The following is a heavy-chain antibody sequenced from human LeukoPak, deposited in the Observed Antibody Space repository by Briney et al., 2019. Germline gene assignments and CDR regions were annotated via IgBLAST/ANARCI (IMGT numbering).Heavy chain of an antibody. V-gene: IGHV3-21*03. J-gene: IGHJ4*02. Sequence: PGGSLXLSCAASGFSFSDYGMNWVRQAPGKGLEWVSFISTRSNLIYDADSVKGRFSISRDNTRNSLYLQMNSLKTEDTAVYYCTTYQNYGDYVNWGQGTLVTVSS. CDR3: TTYQNYGDYVN. D-gene: IGHD4-17*01. CDR1: GFSFSDYG. CDR2: ISTRSNLI.